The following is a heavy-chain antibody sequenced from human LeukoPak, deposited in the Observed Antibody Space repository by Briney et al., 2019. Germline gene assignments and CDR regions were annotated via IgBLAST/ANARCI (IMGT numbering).Heavy chain of an antibody. CDR2: INHSGST. CDR3: AREPGLSEQRFDY. J-gene: IGHJ4*02. D-gene: IGHD1/OR15-1a*01. Sequence: GSLILSCAASGFTFSDYYMNWIRQPPGKGLEWIGEINHSGSTNYNPSLKSRVTISVDTSKNQFSLKLSSVTAADTAVYYCAREPGLSEQRFDYWGQGTLVTVSS. V-gene: IGHV4-34*01. CDR1: GFTFSDYY.